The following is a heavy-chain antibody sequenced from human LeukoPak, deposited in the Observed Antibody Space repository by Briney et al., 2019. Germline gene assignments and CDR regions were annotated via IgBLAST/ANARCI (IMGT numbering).Heavy chain of an antibody. CDR2: ISYDGSNK. J-gene: IGHJ4*02. CDR1: GLTFSSYG. CDR3: AKDPDYDFWSGPLDY. Sequence: GGSLRLSCAASGLTFSSYGMHWVRQAPGKGLEWVAVISYDGSNKYYADSVKGRFTISRDNSKNTLYLQMNSLRAEDTAVYYCAKDPDYDFWSGPLDYWGQGTLVTVSS. D-gene: IGHD3-3*01. V-gene: IGHV3-30*18.